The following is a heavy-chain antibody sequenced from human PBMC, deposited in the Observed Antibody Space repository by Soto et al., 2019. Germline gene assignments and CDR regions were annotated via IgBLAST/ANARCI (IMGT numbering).Heavy chain of an antibody. CDR2: INPNSGGT. Sequence: ASVKVSCKASGYTFTGYYMHWVRQAPGQGLEWMGWINPNSGGTNYAQKFQGRVTMARDTSISTAYMEPSRLGSDDTAVYYCAQAVAASGLFEIWGQGTMVTVS. CDR1: GYTFTGYY. V-gene: IGHV1-2*02. CDR3: AQAVAASGLFEI. J-gene: IGHJ3*02. D-gene: IGHD6-19*01.